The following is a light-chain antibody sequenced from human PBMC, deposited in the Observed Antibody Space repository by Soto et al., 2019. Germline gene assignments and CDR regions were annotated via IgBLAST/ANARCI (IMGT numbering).Light chain of an antibody. V-gene: IGKV3-15*01. CDR1: RSVSNY. Sequence: EIVLTQSPATLSLSPGESATLSCRASRSVSNYLAWYQQKPGQAPRLLIYGASTRATGIPARFSGSGSGTEFTLTISSLQSEDFAVYYCQQYNNWPRWTFGQGTKVDIK. J-gene: IGKJ1*01. CDR2: GAS. CDR3: QQYNNWPRWT.